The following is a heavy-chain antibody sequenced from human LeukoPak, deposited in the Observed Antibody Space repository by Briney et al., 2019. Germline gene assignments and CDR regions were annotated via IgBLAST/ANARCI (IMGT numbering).Heavy chain of an antibody. J-gene: IGHJ4*02. V-gene: IGHV1-8*01. Sequence: ASVKVSCKASGYTFTSYDINWVRQATGQGLEWRGWMNPNSGNTGYAQKFQGRVTMTRNTSISTAYMELSGLRSEDTAVYYCARGTRSYLTPIPLDYWGQGTLVTVSS. D-gene: IGHD1-26*01. CDR1: GYTFTSYD. CDR3: ARGTRSYLTPIPLDY. CDR2: MNPNSGNT.